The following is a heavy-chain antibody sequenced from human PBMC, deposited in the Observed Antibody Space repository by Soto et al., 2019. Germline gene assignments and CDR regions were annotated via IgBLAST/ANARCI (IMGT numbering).Heavy chain of an antibody. Sequence: PSETLPLTCTVSGGSISSCGYYWSWIRQHPGKGLEWIGYIYYSGSTYYNPSLKSRVTISVDTSKNQFSLKLSSVTAADTAVYYCARSAPYDYVWGSYRYVDYWGQGTLVTVSS. CDR3: ARSAPYDYVWGSYRYVDY. CDR1: GGSISSCGYY. D-gene: IGHD3-16*02. CDR2: IYYSGST. J-gene: IGHJ4*02. V-gene: IGHV4-31*03.